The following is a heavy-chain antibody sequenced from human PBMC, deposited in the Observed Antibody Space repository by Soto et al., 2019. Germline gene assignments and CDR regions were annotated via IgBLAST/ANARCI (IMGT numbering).Heavy chain of an antibody. J-gene: IGHJ4*02. V-gene: IGHV1-18*01. CDR2: ISAYNGNT. CDR1: GYTFTSYG. D-gene: IGHD5-18*01. CDR3: ARGRGYGRLFDY. Sequence: ASVKVSCKGSGYTFTSYGISWLRQPPGQGLEWMGWISAYNGNTNYAQKLQGRVTMTTDTSTSTAYMELRSLRSDDTAVYYCARGRGYGRLFDYWGQGTLVTVSS.